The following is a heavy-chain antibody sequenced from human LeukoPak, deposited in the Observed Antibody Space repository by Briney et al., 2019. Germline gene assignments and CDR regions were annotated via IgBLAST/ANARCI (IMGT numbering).Heavy chain of an antibody. CDR1: GGSINSYY. V-gene: IGHV4-59*08. CDR3: VRHLSAGRPAFDI. D-gene: IGHD2-15*01. CDR2: IYYSGST. J-gene: IGHJ3*02. Sequence: SETLSLTCTVSGGSINSYYWSWIRQPPGKGLEWTGYIYYSGSTNYNPSLKSRVTISADTSNNKFSLKLTSLTAADTAVYYCVRHLSAGRPAFDIWGQGTMVTVSS.